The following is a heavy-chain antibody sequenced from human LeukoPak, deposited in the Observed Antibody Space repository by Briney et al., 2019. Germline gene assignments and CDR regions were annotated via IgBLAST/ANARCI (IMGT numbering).Heavy chain of an antibody. CDR3: ARNADDSGSSGLDY. CDR2: IYTTSAYI. D-gene: IGHD3-10*01. J-gene: IGHJ4*02. Sequence: GGSLRLSCAASGFTFNYYSMNWVRQAPGKGLEWVSSIYTTSAYIYYADSVRGRFTISRDNAKNSLYLQMNSLRAEDTALYYCARNADDSGSSGLDYWGQGTLVTVSS. CDR1: GFTFNYYS. V-gene: IGHV3-21*01.